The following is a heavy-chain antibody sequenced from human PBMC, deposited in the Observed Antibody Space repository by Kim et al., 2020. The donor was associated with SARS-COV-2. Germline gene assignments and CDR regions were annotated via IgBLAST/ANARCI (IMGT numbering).Heavy chain of an antibody. Sequence: IHPNSGETTSAQKVQGRVAMTRDTSISTAYMELTRLTSDDTAVYYCTREDYWGQGTLVTVSS. CDR2: IHPNSGET. V-gene: IGHV1-2*02. J-gene: IGHJ4*02. CDR3: TREDY.